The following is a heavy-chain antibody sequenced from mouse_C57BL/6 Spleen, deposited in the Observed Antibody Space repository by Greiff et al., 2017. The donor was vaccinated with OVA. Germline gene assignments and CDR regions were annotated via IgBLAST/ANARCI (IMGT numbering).Heavy chain of an antibody. Sequence: VQLKESGTVLARPGASVKMSCKTSGYTFTSYWMHWVKQRPGQGLEWIGAIYPGNSDSRYNQKFKGKAKLTAVTSASTAYMELSSLTNEDSAVYYCTRERGYGSPHYAMDYWGQGTSVTVSS. J-gene: IGHJ4*01. CDR1: GYTFTSYW. CDR3: TRERGYGSPHYAMDY. D-gene: IGHD2-2*01. CDR2: IYPGNSDS. V-gene: IGHV1-5*01.